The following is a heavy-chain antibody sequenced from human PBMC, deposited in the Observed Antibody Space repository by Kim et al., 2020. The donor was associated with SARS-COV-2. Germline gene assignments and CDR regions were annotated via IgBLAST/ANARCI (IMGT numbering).Heavy chain of an antibody. Sequence: SETLSLTCAVYGGSFSGYYWSWIRQPPGKGLEWIGEINHSGSTNYNPSLKSRVTISVDTSKNQFSLKLSSVTAADTAVYYCARGGRRAMVRGVISYYYYYYGMDVWGQGTTVTVSS. J-gene: IGHJ6*02. D-gene: IGHD3-10*01. CDR1: GGSFSGYY. CDR2: INHSGST. CDR3: ARGGRRAMVRGVISYYYYYYGMDV. V-gene: IGHV4-34*01.